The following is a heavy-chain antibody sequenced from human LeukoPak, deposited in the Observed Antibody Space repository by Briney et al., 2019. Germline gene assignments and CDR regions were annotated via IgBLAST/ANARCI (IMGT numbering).Heavy chain of an antibody. CDR3: AKDLAIVRTATGRFDY. V-gene: IGHV3-23*01. D-gene: IGHD3-10*01. Sequence: GGSLRLSCAASGFTFSTNAMSWVRQAPGKGLEWVSAISGSGDDTYYADSVKGRFTISRDNSENTLYLQMNSLTVEDTAVYYCAKDLAIVRTATGRFDYWGQGTLVTVSS. J-gene: IGHJ4*02. CDR1: GFTFSTNA. CDR2: ISGSGDDT.